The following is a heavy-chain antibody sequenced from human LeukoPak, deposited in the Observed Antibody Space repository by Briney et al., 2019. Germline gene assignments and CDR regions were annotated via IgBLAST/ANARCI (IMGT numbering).Heavy chain of an antibody. CDR1: GFTFSSYS. Sequence: GGSLRLSCAASGFTFSSYSMNWVRQAPGKGLEWVSSISSSSSYIYYADSVKGRFTISRDNAKNSLYLQMNSLRAEDTAVYYCARDIDEGAFDIWGQGTMVTVSS. J-gene: IGHJ3*02. CDR2: ISSSSSYI. CDR3: ARDIDEGAFDI. D-gene: IGHD3-16*02. V-gene: IGHV3-21*01.